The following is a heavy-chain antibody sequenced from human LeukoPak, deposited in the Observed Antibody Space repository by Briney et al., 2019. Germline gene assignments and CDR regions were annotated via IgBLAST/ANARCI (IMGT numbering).Heavy chain of an antibody. CDR2: ISSNGGST. CDR3: ARDLYSSGWAVDY. Sequence: GGSLRLSCAGSGFTFSSYAMHWVRQAPGKGLEYVSAISSNGGSTYYANSVKGRFTISRDNSKNTLYLQMGSLRAEDMAVYYCARDLYSSGWAVDYWGQGTLVTVSS. D-gene: IGHD6-19*01. J-gene: IGHJ4*02. V-gene: IGHV3-64*01. CDR1: GFTFSSYA.